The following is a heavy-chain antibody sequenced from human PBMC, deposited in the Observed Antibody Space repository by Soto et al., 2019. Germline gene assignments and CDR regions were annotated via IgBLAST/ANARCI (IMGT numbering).Heavy chain of an antibody. CDR1: GFTFSSYA. CDR2: ISGSGGSS. V-gene: IGHV3-23*01. CDR3: AKDDLEWLPNRTFDP. D-gene: IGHD3-3*01. J-gene: IGHJ5*02. Sequence: GGSLRLSCAASGFTFSSYAMSWVRQAPGKELEWVSAISGSGGSSYYADSVKGRFTISSDFSKNSLYLQMISLRAEDTALYYCAKDDLEWLPNRTFDPWGQGTLVTVSS.